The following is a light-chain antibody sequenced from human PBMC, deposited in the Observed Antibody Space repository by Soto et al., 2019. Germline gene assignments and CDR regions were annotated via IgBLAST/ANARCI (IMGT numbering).Light chain of an antibody. J-gene: IGKJ5*01. CDR3: QQRGEWPPGAT. CDR1: QSVSSN. CDR2: DAS. V-gene: IGKV3-15*01. Sequence: EIVMTQSPATLSVSPGERYTLSCMAIQSVSSNLAWYQQKPGQAPRVLIYDASTRATGIPARFSGSGSGTEFTLTISSLQSEDFAVYYCQQRGEWPPGATFGPVTRLEIK.